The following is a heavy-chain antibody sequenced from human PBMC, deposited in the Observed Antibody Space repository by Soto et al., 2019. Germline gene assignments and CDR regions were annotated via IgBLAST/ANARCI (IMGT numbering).Heavy chain of an antibody. CDR2: ISYDGTKT. CDR3: AKDPGPRRQWLIDPFDY. J-gene: IGHJ4*02. D-gene: IGHD6-19*01. Sequence: QVQLVESGGGVVQPGRSLRVSCAASGFTFSIYAMHWVRQAPGTGLEWVAVISYDGTKTHYADSVKGRFTISRDNSKNTWYLEIHSRIDEATAVYDSAKDPGPRRQWLIDPFDYWGQGTLVTVSP. V-gene: IGHV3-30*18. CDR1: GFTFSIYA.